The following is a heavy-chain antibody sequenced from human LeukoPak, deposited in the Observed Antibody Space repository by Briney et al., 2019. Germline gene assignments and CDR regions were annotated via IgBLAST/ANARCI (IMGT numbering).Heavy chain of an antibody. V-gene: IGHV3-11*04. J-gene: IGHJ4*02. Sequence: GGSLRLSCAASGFTFSDYYMSWIRQAPGKGLEWVSYISSSGSTIYYADSVMGRFTISRDNAKNSLYLQMNSLRAEDTAVYYCARATDDYGDYVSDYWGQGTLVTVSS. CDR2: ISSSGSTI. CDR1: GFTFSDYY. D-gene: IGHD4-17*01. CDR3: ARATDDYGDYVSDY.